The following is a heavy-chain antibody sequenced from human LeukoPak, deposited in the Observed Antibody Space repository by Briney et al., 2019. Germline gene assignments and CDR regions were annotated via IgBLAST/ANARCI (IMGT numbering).Heavy chain of an antibody. V-gene: IGHV3-7*01. CDR1: GFRFTTYW. J-gene: IGHJ4*02. Sequence: GGSLRLSCAASGFRFTTYWMTWVRQAPGKGLEWVANIKEDGSDKHYVDSVKGRFTISRDNAKNSLYLQINSLRAEDTAVYYCAREFWGPDYWGQGTLVTVSS. CDR3: AREFWGPDY. D-gene: IGHD7-27*01. CDR2: IKEDGSDK.